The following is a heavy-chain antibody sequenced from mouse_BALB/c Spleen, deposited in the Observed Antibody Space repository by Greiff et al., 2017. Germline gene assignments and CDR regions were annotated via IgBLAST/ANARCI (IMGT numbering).Heavy chain of an antibody. CDR1: GFNIKDTY. Sequence: EVKLVESGAELVKPGASVKLSCTASGFNIKDTYMHWVKQRPEQGLEWIGRIDPANGNTKYDPKFQGKATITADTSSNTAYLQLSSLTSEDTAVYYCARGGYDVHFDVWGAGTTVTVS. CDR2: IDPANGNT. V-gene: IGHV14-3*02. CDR3: ARGGYDVHFDV. D-gene: IGHD2-2*01. J-gene: IGHJ1*01.